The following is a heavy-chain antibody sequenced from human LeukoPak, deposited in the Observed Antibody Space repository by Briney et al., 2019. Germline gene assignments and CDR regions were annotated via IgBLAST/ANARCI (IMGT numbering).Heavy chain of an antibody. Sequence: QPGGSQRLSCAGSGVSLGGYAMDWARHPPGKCREWVSYMSWNSAGIAYEDSVKGRFTISRDNAKNSLYLQMSSLRADDTAFYYCVKAFCNTTTCDYFDHWGQGTLVTVCS. D-gene: IGHD2-2*01. CDR2: MSWNSAGI. J-gene: IGHJ4*02. V-gene: IGHV3-9*01. CDR3: VKAFCNTTTCDYFDH. CDR1: GVSLGGYA.